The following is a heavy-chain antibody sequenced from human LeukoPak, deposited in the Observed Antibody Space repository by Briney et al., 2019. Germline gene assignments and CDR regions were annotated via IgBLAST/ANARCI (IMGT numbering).Heavy chain of an antibody. J-gene: IGHJ4*02. CDR1: GGSISSYY. V-gene: IGHV4-59*01. CDR2: IYYSGST. Sequence: SETLSLTCTVSGGSISSYYRTWIRQPPGKGLEWIGYIYYSGSTNYDPSLKSRVTISVYTSKNQCSLKLSYVTAADTAVYYCARGQLWFDYWGQGTLVTVSS. CDR3: ARGQLWFDY. D-gene: IGHD5-18*01.